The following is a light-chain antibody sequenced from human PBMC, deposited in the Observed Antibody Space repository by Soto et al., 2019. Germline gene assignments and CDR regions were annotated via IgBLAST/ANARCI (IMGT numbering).Light chain of an antibody. V-gene: IGKV3-20*01. Sequence: EIVLTQSPGTLSLSPGERATLSCRASQSDSSSYLAWYQQKPGQAPRLLIYAASSRATGIPDRFSGSASGTDFTLIISRLEPEDFAVYYCQQYGSSPLTFGGGTKVEIK. CDR2: AAS. CDR1: QSDSSSY. CDR3: QQYGSSPLT. J-gene: IGKJ4*01.